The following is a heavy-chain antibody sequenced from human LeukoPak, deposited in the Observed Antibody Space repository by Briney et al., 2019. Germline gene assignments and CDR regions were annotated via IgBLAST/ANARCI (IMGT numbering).Heavy chain of an antibody. CDR1: GFTFDDYA. Sequence: PGGSLRLSCAASGFTFDDYAKHWVRHAPGKGLEWVSGINWNSGRIGYADSVKGRFTISRDNAKNFLYLQMNSLRPEDTALYYCAKAGDTAMVSSHGMDVWGQGTTVTVSS. V-gene: IGHV3-9*01. D-gene: IGHD5-18*01. CDR2: INWNSGRI. CDR3: AKAGDTAMVSSHGMDV. J-gene: IGHJ6*02.